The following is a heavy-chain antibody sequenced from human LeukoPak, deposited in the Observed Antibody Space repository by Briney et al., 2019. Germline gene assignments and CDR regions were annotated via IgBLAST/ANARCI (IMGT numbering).Heavy chain of an antibody. CDR1: GFTFSSYW. Sequence: TGGSLRLSCAASGFTFSSYWMNWVRQAPGKGLVWVSRIASDGSSTTYADSVKGRFSISRDNAKNTLYLQRNSLRVEDTAVYYVARGRPHGNDYWGEGTLVTVSS. V-gene: IGHV3-74*01. CDR3: ARGRPHGNDY. CDR2: IASDGSST. J-gene: IGHJ4*02. D-gene: IGHD4-23*01.